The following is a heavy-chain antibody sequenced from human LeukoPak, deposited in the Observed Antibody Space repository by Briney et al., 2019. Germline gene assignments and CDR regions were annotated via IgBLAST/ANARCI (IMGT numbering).Heavy chain of an antibody. D-gene: IGHD4-17*01. V-gene: IGHV1-8*01. CDR2: MNPKSGFT. CDR3: ARTDGDLDY. Sequence: GASVKVSSKASGYTFTSYDINWVRQATGQGLEWMGWMNPKSGFTGNAQKFQGRVTMTRDTAISTAYMELSSLRSEDTAVYYCARTDGDLDYWGQGTLITVSS. CDR1: GYTFTSYD. J-gene: IGHJ4*02.